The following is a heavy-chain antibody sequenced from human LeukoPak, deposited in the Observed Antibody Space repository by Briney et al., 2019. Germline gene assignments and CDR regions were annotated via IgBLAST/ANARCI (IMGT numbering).Heavy chain of an antibody. CDR3: TTGIGNYYYY. Sequence: GGSLRLSCAASGSTFSRDWMHWVRQAPGKGLVWVSRVKSDGSDTIYADSVKGRFTISGDNAKNTLYLQMDSLRAEDTAVYYCTTGIGNYYYYWGQGTLVTVAS. J-gene: IGHJ4*02. V-gene: IGHV3-74*01. D-gene: IGHD3-10*01. CDR2: VKSDGSDT. CDR1: GSTFSRDW.